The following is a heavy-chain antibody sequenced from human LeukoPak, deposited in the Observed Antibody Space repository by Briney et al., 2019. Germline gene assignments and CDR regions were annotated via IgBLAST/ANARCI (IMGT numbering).Heavy chain of an antibody. CDR1: GGTFSSYA. D-gene: IGHD3-9*01. J-gene: IGHJ6*02. V-gene: IGHV1-69*13. Sequence: SVKVSCKASGGTFSSYAISWVRQAPGQGLEWMGGIIPIFGTANYAQKFQGRVTITADESTSTAYMELNSLRAEDTAVYYCARDSPYYDILNYYYYYGMDVWGQGTTVTVSS. CDR2: IIPIFGTA. CDR3: ARDSPYYDILNYYYYYGMDV.